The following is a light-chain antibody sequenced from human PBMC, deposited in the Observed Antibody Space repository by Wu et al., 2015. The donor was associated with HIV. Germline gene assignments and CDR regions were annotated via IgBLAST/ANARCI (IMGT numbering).Light chain of an antibody. CDR2: AAS. CDR1: PEYWPL. V-gene: IGKV3-11*01. Sequence: SLSSTGKKPSLSCRANPEYWPLLSLAPNRDLATAPKFLINAASNRVTGIPARFSVSGSGTDFTLTISSLEPEDFAIYYCQQNYNGPLTFGQGTRVDMK. J-gene: IGKJ5*01. CDR3: QQNYNGPLT.